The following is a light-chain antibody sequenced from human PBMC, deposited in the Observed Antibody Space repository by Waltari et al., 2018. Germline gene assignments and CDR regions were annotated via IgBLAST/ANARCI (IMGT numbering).Light chain of an antibody. CDR2: GVT. CDR1: FSDFTASDH. Sequence: QSALTQPRSLSGSPGQSVTISCTGTFSDFTASDHVSWYQQHPGKAPKLITYGVTERPAGVPHRVSGSKSGDTASLTISGLQADDEADYYCCSYAGSYTWVFGGGTKLTVL. J-gene: IGLJ3*02. V-gene: IGLV2-11*01. CDR3: CSYAGSYTWV.